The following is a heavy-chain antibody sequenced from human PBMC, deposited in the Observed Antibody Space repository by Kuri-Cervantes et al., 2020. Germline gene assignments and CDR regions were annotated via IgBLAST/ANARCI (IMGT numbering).Heavy chain of an antibody. Sequence: GGSLRLSCAASGFTFSAYYMSWIRQAPGKGLEWVSYISSSGSTIYYADSVKGRFTISRDNAKNSLYLQMNSLRAEDTAVYYCAREMLLVVAALYNTDAFDIWGQGTMVTVSS. CDR1: GFTFSAYY. J-gene: IGHJ3*02. CDR3: AREMLLVVAALYNTDAFDI. D-gene: IGHD2-15*01. CDR2: ISSSGSTI. V-gene: IGHV3-11*04.